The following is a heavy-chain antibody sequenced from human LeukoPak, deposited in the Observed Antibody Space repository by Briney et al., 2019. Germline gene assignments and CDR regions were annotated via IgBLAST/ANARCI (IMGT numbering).Heavy chain of an antibody. CDR3: AGDRYSSSLDY. CDR1: GYSISSGYY. J-gene: IGHJ4*02. D-gene: IGHD6-6*01. Sequence: KPSETLSLTCTLSGYSISSGYYWGWIRQPPGKGLEWIGSIYHSGSTYYNPSLKSRVTISVDTSKNQFSLKLSSVTAADTAVYYCAGDRYSSSLDYWGQGTLVTVSS. CDR2: IYHSGST. V-gene: IGHV4-38-2*02.